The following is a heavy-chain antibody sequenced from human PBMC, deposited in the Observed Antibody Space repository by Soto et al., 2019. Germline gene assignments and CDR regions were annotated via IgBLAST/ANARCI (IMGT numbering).Heavy chain of an antibody. CDR3: ARGPATLPVLALDV. V-gene: IGHV2-5*01. CDR1: GFSFSTSGVG. D-gene: IGHD1-1*01. J-gene: IGHJ3*01. CDR2: IYWSGDE. Sequence: QMTLMASGPTLVRPTQPLPLTCSFYGFSFSTSGVGVGWVRQPPGKALEWLALIYWSGDEDYRPSLKSRLTTTKDASQNQVALIMTNMHPVDTDTHYCARGPATLPVLALDVWGQGTTVTVS.